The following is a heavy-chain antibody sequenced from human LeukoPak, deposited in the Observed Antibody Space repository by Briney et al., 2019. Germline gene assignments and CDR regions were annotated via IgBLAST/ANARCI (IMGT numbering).Heavy chain of an antibody. J-gene: IGHJ4*02. D-gene: IGHD5-12*01. CDR3: ARSYSGYEPYFDY. Sequence: GGSLRLSCAASGFTFEDYGMSWVRQGPGKGLEWVSAIDRNGDSTGYADSVKGRFTISRDIAKNSLYLQMNSLRAEDTAVYYCARSYSGYEPYFDYWGQGTLVTVSS. CDR2: IDRNGDST. CDR1: GFTFEDYG. V-gene: IGHV3-20*04.